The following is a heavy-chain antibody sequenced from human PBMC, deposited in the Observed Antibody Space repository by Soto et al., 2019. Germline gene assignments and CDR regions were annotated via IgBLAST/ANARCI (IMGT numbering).Heavy chain of an antibody. V-gene: IGHV3-23*01. Sequence: PGGSLRLSFEASGFTFNKYAMNCVRQAPGKTLERVSAISGSGGSTDYADSVKGRFTISRDNSKSTLYLQMSSLRAEDTAVYYCAKRFCSKTSCYTLSVNNALDVWGQGTTVTVSS. J-gene: IGHJ6*02. CDR3: AKRFCSKTSCYTLSVNNALDV. D-gene: IGHD2-2*01. CDR1: GFTFNKYA. CDR2: ISGSGGST.